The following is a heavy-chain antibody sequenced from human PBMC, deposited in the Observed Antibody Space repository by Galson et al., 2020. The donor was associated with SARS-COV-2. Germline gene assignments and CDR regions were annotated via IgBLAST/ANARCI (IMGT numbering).Heavy chain of an antibody. CDR1: GFTFSSYS. CDR3: ARVPVYYYYYMDV. V-gene: IGHV3-21*01. CDR2: ISSSSSYI. Sequence: GGSLRLSCAASGFTFSSYSMNWVRQAPGKGLEWVSSISSSSSYIYYADSVTGRLTISRDNAKNSLYLQMNSLRAEDTAVYYCARVPVYYYYYMDVWGKGTPVTVSS. J-gene: IGHJ6*03.